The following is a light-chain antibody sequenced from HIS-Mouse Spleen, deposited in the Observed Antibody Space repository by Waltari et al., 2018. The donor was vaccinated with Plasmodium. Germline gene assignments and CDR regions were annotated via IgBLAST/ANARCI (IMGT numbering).Light chain of an antibody. Sequence: EIVMTQSPATLSVSPGERATLSCRASQSVSSNLAWYQQKPGQAPRLRMYGASTMATGIPARFSGSGSGTEFTLTISSLQSEDVAVYYCQQYNNWSFTFGPGTKVDIK. CDR2: GAS. CDR3: QQYNNWSFT. CDR1: QSVSSN. V-gene: IGKV3-15*01. J-gene: IGKJ3*01.